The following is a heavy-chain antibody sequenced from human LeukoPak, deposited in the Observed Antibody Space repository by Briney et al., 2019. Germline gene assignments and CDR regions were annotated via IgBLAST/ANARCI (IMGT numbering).Heavy chain of an antibody. CDR3: ATGGAYRDAFDI. Sequence: SVKASCKTSGGTFSTYSINWVRQAPGQGLKWMGRIIPILSQSDYAQKFQGTVSITADEFTETAYMELSSLRSDDTAVYYCATGGAYRDAFDIWGQGTMVTVSS. CDR2: IIPILSQS. CDR1: GGTFSTYS. V-gene: IGHV1-69*11. D-gene: IGHD3-10*01. J-gene: IGHJ3*02.